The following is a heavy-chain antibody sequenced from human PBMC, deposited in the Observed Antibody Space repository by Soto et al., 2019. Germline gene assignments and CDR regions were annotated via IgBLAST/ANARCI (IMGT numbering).Heavy chain of an antibody. CDR2: IYYSVST. V-gene: IGHV4-31*03. Sequence: SETLSLTCTVSGGSVSSGPYYCSWIRQHPGRGLEWIGYIYYSVSTYYNPSLKSRVSISVDTSKNQFSLKLSSVTATDTAVYYCARTNCSSASCYGFYYYGMEVWGQGATVTVSS. CDR3: ARTNCSSASCYGFYYYGMEV. CDR1: GGSVSSGPYY. J-gene: IGHJ6*02. D-gene: IGHD2-2*01.